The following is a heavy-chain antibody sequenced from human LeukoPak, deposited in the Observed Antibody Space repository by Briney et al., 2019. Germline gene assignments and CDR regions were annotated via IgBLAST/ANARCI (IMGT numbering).Heavy chain of an antibody. CDR2: IYYSGST. J-gene: IGHJ6*03. CDR3: ARRPVTTTKYYYYYYMDV. CDR1: GGSISSSSYY. Sequence: SETLSLTCTVSGGSISSSSYYWGWIRQPPGKGLEWIGSIYYSGSTYYNPSLKSQVTISVDTSKNQFSLKLSSVTAADTAVYYCARRPVTTTKYYYYYYMDVWGKGTTVTVSS. D-gene: IGHD4-11*01. V-gene: IGHV4-39*01.